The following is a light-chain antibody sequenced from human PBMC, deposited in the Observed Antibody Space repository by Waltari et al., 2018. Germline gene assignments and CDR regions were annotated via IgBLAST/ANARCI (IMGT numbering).Light chain of an antibody. CDR1: KSLSNF. Sequence: EVVLTQSPATLSLSPGERATLSFRDSKSLSNFVAWYQHKPGQGPRLLIYDPSNRAAGTPARVSGSGSGTDFTLTISGLEPEDSAVYYCQQRSNFGTFGQGTKVEIK. J-gene: IGKJ1*01. V-gene: IGKV3-11*01. CDR3: QQRSNFGT. CDR2: DPS.